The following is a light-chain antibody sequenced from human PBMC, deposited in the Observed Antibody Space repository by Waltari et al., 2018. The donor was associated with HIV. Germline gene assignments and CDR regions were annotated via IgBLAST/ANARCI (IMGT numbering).Light chain of an antibody. CDR2: GKN. CDR3: NYRDSSGNHVV. CDR1: SLRSSY. V-gene: IGLV3-19*01. J-gene: IGLJ2*01. Sequence: SSELTQDPAVSVALGQTVRITCQGDSLRSSYASWYQQKPGQAPVLVIYGKNNRPSGIPDRFSGSSSGNTASLTITGAQAEDEADYYCNYRDSSGNHVVFGGGTKLTVL.